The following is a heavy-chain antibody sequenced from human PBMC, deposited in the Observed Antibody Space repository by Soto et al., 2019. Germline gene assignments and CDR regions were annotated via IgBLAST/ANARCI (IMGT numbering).Heavy chain of an antibody. CDR3: ASQASPYYYGMDV. J-gene: IGHJ6*02. V-gene: IGHV4-34*01. CDR2: INHSGST. Sequence: ASETLSLTCAVYGGSFSGYYWTWIRQPPGTGLEWIGEINHSGSTNYNPSLKSRVTISVDTSKNQFSLKLSSVTAADTAVYYCASQASPYYYGMDVWGQGTTVTVSS. CDR1: GGSFSGYY.